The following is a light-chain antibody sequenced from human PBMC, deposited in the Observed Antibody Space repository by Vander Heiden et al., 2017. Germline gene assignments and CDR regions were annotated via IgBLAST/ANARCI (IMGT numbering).Light chain of an antibody. CDR3: CSYAGSSWV. V-gene: IGLV2-23*01. J-gene: IGLJ3*02. Sequence: QSALTQPASVSGSPGQSITLSCTGTSSDVGSYNLVSWYQQHTGKAPELMIYEGSKRPSGVSNRFSGSKSGNTASLTISGLQAEDEADYYCCSYAGSSWVFGGGTKLTVL. CDR1: SSDVGSYNL. CDR2: EGS.